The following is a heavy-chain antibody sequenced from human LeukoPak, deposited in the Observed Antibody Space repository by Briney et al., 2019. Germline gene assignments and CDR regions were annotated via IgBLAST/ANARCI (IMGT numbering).Heavy chain of an antibody. CDR2: IYYSGST. CDR3: ACYGSGSWGHYFDY. D-gene: IGHD3-10*01. CDR1: GGSISSYY. Sequence: PSETLSLTCTVSGGSISSYYWSWIRQPPGKGLEWIGYIYYSGSTNYNPSLKSRVTMSVDTSKNQFSLKLSSVTAADTAVYYCACYGSGSWGHYFDYWGQGTLVTVSS. V-gene: IGHV4-59*12. J-gene: IGHJ4*02.